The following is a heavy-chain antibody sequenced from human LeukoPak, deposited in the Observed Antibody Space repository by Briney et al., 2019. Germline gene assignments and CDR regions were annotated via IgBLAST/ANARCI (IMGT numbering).Heavy chain of an antibody. D-gene: IGHD1-14*01. CDR3: AKRPGTFDAFDV. CDR2: ISGSGGNT. J-gene: IGHJ3*01. Sequence: GGSLRLSCAASGFSFSSYAMSWVRQAPGKGLEWVSAISGSGGNTYYADSVTGRFTISRDNSKNTLYLQMDSLGAEDTAVYYCAKRPGTFDAFDVWGQGTMVTVSS. V-gene: IGHV3-23*01. CDR1: GFSFSSYA.